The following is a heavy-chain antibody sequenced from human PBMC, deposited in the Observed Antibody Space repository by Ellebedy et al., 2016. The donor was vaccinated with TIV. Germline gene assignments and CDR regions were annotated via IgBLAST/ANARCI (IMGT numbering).Heavy chain of an antibody. J-gene: IGHJ5*02. CDR1: GYTFTSYA. CDR2: INTNTGNP. D-gene: IGHD6-19*01. Sequence: ASVKVSCXASGYTFTSYAMNWVRQAPGQGLEWMGWINTNTGNPTYAQGFTGRFVFSLDTSVSTAYLQICSLKAEDTAVYYCARPAVAGTVNWFDPWGQGTLVTVSS. V-gene: IGHV7-4-1*01. CDR3: ARPAVAGTVNWFDP.